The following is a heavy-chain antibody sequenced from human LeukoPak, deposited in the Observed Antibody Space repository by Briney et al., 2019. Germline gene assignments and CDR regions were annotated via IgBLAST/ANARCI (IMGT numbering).Heavy chain of an antibody. CDR1: GFTFDDYA. CDR2: ISGDGGST. D-gene: IGHD5-18*01. V-gene: IGHV3-43*02. J-gene: IGHJ4*02. Sequence: GGSLRLSCAASGFTFDDYALHWVRQAPGKGLEWVSLISGDGGSTYYADSVKGRFTISRDNSKNSLYLQMNSLRTEDTALYYCAKNGGYSYGYLGPLDYWGQGTLVTVSS. CDR3: AKNGGYSYGYLGPLDY.